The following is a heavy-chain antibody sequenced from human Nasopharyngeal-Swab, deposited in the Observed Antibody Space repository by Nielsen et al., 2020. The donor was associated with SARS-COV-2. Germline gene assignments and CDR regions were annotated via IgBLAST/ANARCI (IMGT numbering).Heavy chain of an antibody. Sequence: PGKGLEWVSGISWNSGSIGYADSVKGRFTIPRDNAKNSLYLQMNSLRAEDTALYYCAKGVAAALPPGMDVWGQGTTVTVSS. CDR3: AKGVAAALPPGMDV. CDR2: ISWNSGSI. J-gene: IGHJ6*02. V-gene: IGHV3-9*01. D-gene: IGHD6-13*01.